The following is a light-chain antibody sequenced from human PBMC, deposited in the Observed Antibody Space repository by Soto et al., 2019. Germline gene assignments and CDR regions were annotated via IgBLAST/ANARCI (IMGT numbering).Light chain of an antibody. CDR3: AAWDDSLNAVV. V-gene: IGLV1-44*01. J-gene: IGLJ2*01. Sequence: QSVLTQPPSVSGTPGHKVSISCSGSTSNLGGNTVNWYQQLPGTVPKLLIYTNNQRPSGVPDRFSGSKSGTSASLAISDLRSEDEADFYCAAWDDSLNAVVFGGGTKLTVL. CDR2: TNN. CDR1: TSNLGGNT.